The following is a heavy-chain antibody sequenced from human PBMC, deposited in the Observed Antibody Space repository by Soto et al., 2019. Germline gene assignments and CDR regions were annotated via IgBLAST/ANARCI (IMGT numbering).Heavy chain of an antibody. CDR1: GFSFSSYG. J-gene: IGHJ6*02. CDR3: ARERDSSSWTREYGMDV. D-gene: IGHD6-13*01. Sequence: PGGSLRLSCAACGFSFSSYGMHGVRQAQGRGLEWVAVIWYDGSNKYYADSVKGRFTISRDNSKNTLYLQMNSLRAEDTAVYYCARERDSSSWTREYGMDVWGQGTTVTVSS. CDR2: IWYDGSNK. V-gene: IGHV3-33*01.